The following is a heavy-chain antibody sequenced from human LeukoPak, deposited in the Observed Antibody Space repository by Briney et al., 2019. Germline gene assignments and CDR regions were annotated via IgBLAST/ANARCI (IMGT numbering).Heavy chain of an antibody. CDR1: GFTFSSYA. J-gene: IGHJ5*02. CDR3: AKDRAYCSGGSCRNWFDP. D-gene: IGHD2-15*01. V-gene: IGHV3-23*01. Sequence: GGSLRLSCAASGFTFSSYAMSWVRQAPGKGLEWVSAISGSGGSTYYADSVKGRFTISRDNSKNTPYLQMNSLRAEDTAVYYCAKDRAYCSGGSCRNWFDPWGQGTLVTVSS. CDR2: ISGSGGST.